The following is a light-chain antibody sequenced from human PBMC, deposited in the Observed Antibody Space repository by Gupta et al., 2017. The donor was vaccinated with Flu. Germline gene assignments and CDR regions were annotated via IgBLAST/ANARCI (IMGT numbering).Light chain of an antibody. Sequence: DIQLTQSPSFLSASVGDRVTITCRASQGISSYLAWYQQKPGKAPKLLIYAASTLQRGVPSRFSGSGSGTEFTLTISSLQPEDFATYYCQQLNSYPPRITFGQGTRLEIK. CDR1: QGISSY. CDR2: AAS. CDR3: QQLNSYPPRIT. V-gene: IGKV1-9*01. J-gene: IGKJ5*01.